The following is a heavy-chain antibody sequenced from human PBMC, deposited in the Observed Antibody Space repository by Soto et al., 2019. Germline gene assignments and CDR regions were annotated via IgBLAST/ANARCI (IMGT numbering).Heavy chain of an antibody. D-gene: IGHD1-26*01. CDR1: GFALTTYT. Sequence: PGESLKISCVASGFALTTYTMNWVRQGPGTGLEWVSSINGRSNYKYYSDSVKGRFTVSRDNAQNSLFLQMCRLGPEDTAVYYCVREDGVVGASSAFDSWGQGTLVTVSS. J-gene: IGHJ4*02. V-gene: IGHV3-21*01. CDR3: VREDGVVGASSAFDS. CDR2: INGRSNYK.